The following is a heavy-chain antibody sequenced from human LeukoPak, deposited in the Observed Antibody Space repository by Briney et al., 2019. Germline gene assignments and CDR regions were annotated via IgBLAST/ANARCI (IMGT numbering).Heavy chain of an antibody. J-gene: IGHJ4*02. Sequence: SETLSLTCIVSGGSTSGGNYYWGWIRRPPGKGLEWIGGISSSGNTYYNPPLKSRITISIDTSKNHFSLKLSSVTAADTAVYYCARLGAGPTYYDFWSGYSSFYFDYWGQGTLVTVSS. CDR1: GGSTSGGNYY. V-gene: IGHV4-39*02. D-gene: IGHD3-3*01. CDR2: ISSSGNT. CDR3: ARLGAGPTYYDFWSGYSSFYFDY.